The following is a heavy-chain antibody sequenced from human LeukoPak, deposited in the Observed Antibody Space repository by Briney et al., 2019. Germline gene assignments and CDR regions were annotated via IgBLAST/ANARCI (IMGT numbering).Heavy chain of an antibody. CDR3: VANMYNYMDV. CDR1: GLTFSTYA. CDR2: ISGNGATT. V-gene: IGHV3-23*01. J-gene: IGHJ6*03. Sequence: GGSLRLSSAVSGLTFSTYAMSWVRQAPGRGLEWVSSISGNGATTYYADSVKGWFTISRDNSKKTAFLQMNSLRAEDTAIYYAVANMYNYMDVWGKGTTVTVSS. D-gene: IGHD2-2*01.